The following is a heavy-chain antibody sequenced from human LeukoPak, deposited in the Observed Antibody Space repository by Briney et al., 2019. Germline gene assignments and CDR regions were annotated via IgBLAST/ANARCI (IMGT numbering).Heavy chain of an antibody. Sequence: GGSLRLSCAASGFTFSSYAMSWVRQAPGKGLEWVSAISGSGGSTYYADSVKGRFTISRDNSKNTLYLQMNSLRAEDTAVHYCAKSDCSGGSCYENYWGQGTLVTVSS. D-gene: IGHD2-15*01. J-gene: IGHJ4*02. CDR2: ISGSGGST. CDR3: AKSDCSGGSCYENY. CDR1: GFTFSSYA. V-gene: IGHV3-23*01.